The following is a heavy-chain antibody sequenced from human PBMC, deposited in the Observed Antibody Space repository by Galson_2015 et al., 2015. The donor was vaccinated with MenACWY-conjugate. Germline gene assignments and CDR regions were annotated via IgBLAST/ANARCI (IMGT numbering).Heavy chain of an antibody. CDR3: VHIVITYGGLSGDDAFDV. CDR1: GFSFTTSGVG. J-gene: IGHJ3*01. V-gene: IGHV2-5*02. Sequence: PALVKPTQTLTLTCTFSGFSFTTSGVGVGWIRQPPGKALEWLALIYWDDDRRYSPSLRTRLAITKDTSRNQVVFTMANMDPVDTATYYCVHIVITYGGLSGDDAFDVWGLGTVVTVSS. CDR2: IYWDDDR. D-gene: IGHD3-16*01.